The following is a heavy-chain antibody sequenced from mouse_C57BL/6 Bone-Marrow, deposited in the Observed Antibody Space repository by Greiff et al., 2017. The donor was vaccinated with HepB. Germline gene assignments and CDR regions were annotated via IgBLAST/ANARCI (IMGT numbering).Heavy chain of an antibody. V-gene: IGHV1-55*01. Sequence: QVQLQQPGAELVKPGASVKMSCKASGYTFTSYWITWVKQRPGQGLEWIGDIYPGSGSTNYNEKFKSKATLTVDTSSSTAYMQLSSLTSEDSAVYYCARSLTTGVANAMDYWGQGTSVTVSS. J-gene: IGHJ4*01. CDR3: ARSLTTGVANAMDY. CDR2: IYPGSGST. D-gene: IGHD1-1*01. CDR1: GYTFTSYW.